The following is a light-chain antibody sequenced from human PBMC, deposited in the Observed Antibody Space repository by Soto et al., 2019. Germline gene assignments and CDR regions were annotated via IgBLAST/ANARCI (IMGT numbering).Light chain of an antibody. Sequence: QSALTQPASVSGSPGQSITISCTGTSSDVGGYNYVSWYQHHPGKAPKLLIYDVNSRPSGVSDRFSGSKSGNTASLTISGLQDEDEADYYCSSYTGSSTEVFGTGTKVTVL. J-gene: IGLJ1*01. CDR2: DVN. CDR1: SSDVGGYNY. V-gene: IGLV2-14*03. CDR3: SSYTGSSTEV.